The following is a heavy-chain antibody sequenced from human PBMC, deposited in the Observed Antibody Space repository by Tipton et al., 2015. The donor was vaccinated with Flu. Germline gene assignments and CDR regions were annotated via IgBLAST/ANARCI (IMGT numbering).Heavy chain of an antibody. Sequence: SLRLSCAASGFTFSSYEMNWVRQAPGKGLEWVSYISSSGSTIYYADSVKGRFTISRDNAKNSLYLQMNSLRAEDTAVYYCARDSLVVTAPNWYFDLWGRGTLVTVSS. V-gene: IGHV3-48*03. CDR1: GFTFSSYE. J-gene: IGHJ2*01. CDR2: ISSSGSTI. D-gene: IGHD2-21*02. CDR3: ARDSLVVTAPNWYFDL.